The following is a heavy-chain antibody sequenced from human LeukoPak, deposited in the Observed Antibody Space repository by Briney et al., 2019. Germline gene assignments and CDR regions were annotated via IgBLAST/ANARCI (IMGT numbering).Heavy chain of an antibody. J-gene: IGHJ3*02. CDR2: ISNDGTNK. D-gene: IGHD3-22*01. CDR1: GFTFSNYA. CDR3: ARAPMSYDSSGFGGAFDI. V-gene: IGHV3-30-3*01. Sequence: GMSLRLSCAASGFTFSNYAMHWVRQAPGKGLEWVAVISNDGTNKYYADSVKGRFTISRDNSKNTMYLQMNSLRAEDTAMYYCARAPMSYDSSGFGGAFDIWGQGTMVTVSS.